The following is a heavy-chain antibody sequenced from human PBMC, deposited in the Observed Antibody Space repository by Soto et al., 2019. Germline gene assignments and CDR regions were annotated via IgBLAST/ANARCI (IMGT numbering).Heavy chain of an antibody. CDR2: ISGSGGTT. Sequence: GGSLRLSCAASGFIFSSYAMSWVRQAPGKGLEWVSSISGSGGTTYYADSVKGRFTISRDNSKNTLYLQMNSLRAEDTAVYYCAKYPLGEGLSSSYYYYGMDVWGQGTTVTVSS. J-gene: IGHJ6*02. CDR1: GFIFSSYA. D-gene: IGHD3-16*02. CDR3: AKYPLGEGLSSSYYYYGMDV. V-gene: IGHV3-23*01.